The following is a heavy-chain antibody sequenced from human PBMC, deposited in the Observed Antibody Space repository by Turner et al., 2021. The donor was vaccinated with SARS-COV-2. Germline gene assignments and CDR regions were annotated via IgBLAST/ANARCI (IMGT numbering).Heavy chain of an antibody. CDR1: GFTFRTYT. CDR2: ISYDGSST. D-gene: IGHD3-10*01. V-gene: IGHV3-30*14. J-gene: IGHJ4*02. Sequence: QVHLVESGGGVVQPGMSLRLSCAASGFTFRTYTMPWVRQAPGEGLEWVAHISYDGSSTYYTDSVKGRFTVSRDNSKNTVYLQMNSLTEGDTAVYFCARGDGYFASGSPVDYWGQGTRVTVSS. CDR3: ARGDGYFASGSPVDY.